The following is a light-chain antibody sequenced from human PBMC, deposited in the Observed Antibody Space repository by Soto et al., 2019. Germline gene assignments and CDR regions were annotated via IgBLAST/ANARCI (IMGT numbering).Light chain of an antibody. V-gene: IGKV1-39*01. Sequence: DMEMTQSPSSLSASVGDRVTITCRASQSISNYLNWYQHKPGKVPKLLIYAASSLQSGVPTRFSGSGSGTHFPFTINSLEPEDFATYYCQQSYGTPLTFGGGTKIEIK. CDR3: QQSYGTPLT. CDR1: QSISNY. CDR2: AAS. J-gene: IGKJ4*01.